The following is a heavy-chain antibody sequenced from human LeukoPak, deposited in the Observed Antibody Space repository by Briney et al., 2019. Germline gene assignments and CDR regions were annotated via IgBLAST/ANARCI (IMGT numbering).Heavy chain of an antibody. CDR1: GINFRSSG. D-gene: IGHD5-18*01. CDR2: IHYDGSNK. CDR3: AKEYGPAYSYGYFAY. J-gene: IGHJ4*02. Sequence: LTGGSLRLSCAASGINFRSSGMHWVRQAPGKGLEWVAFIHYDGSNKYYADSVKGRFTISRDNSKNTLYLQMNGLRAEDTAVYYCAKEYGPAYSYGYFAYWGQGTLATVSS. V-gene: IGHV3-30*02.